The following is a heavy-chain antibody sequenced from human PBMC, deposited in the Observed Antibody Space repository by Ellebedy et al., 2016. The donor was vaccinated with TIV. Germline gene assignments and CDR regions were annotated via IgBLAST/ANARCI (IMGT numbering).Heavy chain of an antibody. J-gene: IGHJ6*02. CDR3: ARDGEKDYGMDV. V-gene: IGHV4-31*03. Sequence: SETLSLXXTVSGGSISSGGYYWSWIRQHPGKGLEWIGYIYYSGSTYYNPSLKSRVTISVDTSKNQFSLKLSSVTAADTAVYYCARDGEKDYGMDVWGQGTTVTVSS. D-gene: IGHD7-27*01. CDR1: GGSISSGGYY. CDR2: IYYSGST.